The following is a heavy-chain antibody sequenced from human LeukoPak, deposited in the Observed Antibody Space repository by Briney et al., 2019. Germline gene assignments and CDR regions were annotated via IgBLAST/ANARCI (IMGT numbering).Heavy chain of an antibody. Sequence: GGSLRLSCAGAGFSITDHHMDWVRQAPGKGLEWISRSATTKPNSCTTQYAASVRGRFTISRDDSQHSLYLHLNSLKTEDTAVYYCVRVVTTGSGWYYFDNWGLGTLVTVSS. V-gene: IGHV3-72*01. CDR3: VRVVTTGSGWYYFDN. CDR2: SATTKPNSCTT. D-gene: IGHD1-1*01. J-gene: IGHJ4*02. CDR1: GFSITDHH.